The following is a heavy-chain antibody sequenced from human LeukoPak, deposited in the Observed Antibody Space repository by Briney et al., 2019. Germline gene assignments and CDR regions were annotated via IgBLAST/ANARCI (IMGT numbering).Heavy chain of an antibody. J-gene: IGHJ4*02. V-gene: IGHV1-2*02. D-gene: IGHD5-12*01. CDR2: IDPNSGDT. Sequence: GASVKVSCKASVYTFTGYYMHWVRQAPGQGLEWMGWIDPNSGDTKYTQKFQGRVTMTRDTSITTAYMEVSRLTSDDTAVYYCARVSSRTGGGYDSVSTDYWGQGTLVTVSS. CDR3: ARVSSRTGGGYDSVSTDY. CDR1: VYTFTGYY.